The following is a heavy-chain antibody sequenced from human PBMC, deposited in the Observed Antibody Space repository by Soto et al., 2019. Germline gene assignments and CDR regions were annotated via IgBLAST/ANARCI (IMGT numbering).Heavy chain of an antibody. CDR3: ANDAITIFGVVPYYYYGMDV. D-gene: IGHD3-3*01. Sequence: PGGSLRLSCAASGFTFSSYAMSWVRQAPGKGLEWVSAISGSGGSTYYADSVKGRFTISRDNPKNTLYLQMNSLRAEDTAVYYCANDAITIFGVVPYYYYGMDVWGQGTTVTVSS. J-gene: IGHJ6*02. CDR2: ISGSGGST. CDR1: GFTFSSYA. V-gene: IGHV3-23*01.